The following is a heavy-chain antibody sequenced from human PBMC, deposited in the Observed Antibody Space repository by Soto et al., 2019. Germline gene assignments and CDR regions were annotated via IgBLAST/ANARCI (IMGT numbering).Heavy chain of an antibody. Sequence: GGSLRLSCAASGFTFSSYAMHWVRQAPGKGLEYVSAISSNGGSTYYANSVKGRFTISRDNSKNTLYLQMGSLRAEDMAVYYCARLGGPFDYWGQGTLVTVSS. CDR3: ARLGGPFDY. V-gene: IGHV3-64*01. J-gene: IGHJ4*02. D-gene: IGHD2-15*01. CDR1: GFTFSSYA. CDR2: ISSNGGST.